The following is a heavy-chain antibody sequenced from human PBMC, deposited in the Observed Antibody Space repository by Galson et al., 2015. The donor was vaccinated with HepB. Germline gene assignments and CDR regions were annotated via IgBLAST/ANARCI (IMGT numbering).Heavy chain of an antibody. CDR2: IWYDGSNK. J-gene: IGHJ3*01. Sequence: SLRLSCAASGFTFSSYGMHWVRQAPGKGLEWVAVIWYDGSNKYYADSVKGRFTITRDNSKNTLYLQMNNLRAEDTAVYYCARGRMVRGLSLRSDAFDPWGQGTMVTVSS. CDR1: GFTFSSYG. D-gene: IGHD3-10*01. V-gene: IGHV3-33*08. CDR3: ARGRMVRGLSLRSDAFDP.